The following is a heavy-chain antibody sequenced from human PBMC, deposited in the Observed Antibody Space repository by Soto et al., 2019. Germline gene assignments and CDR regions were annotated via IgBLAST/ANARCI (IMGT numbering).Heavy chain of an antibody. CDR1: GFTFSSYA. CDR2: ISYDGSNK. D-gene: IGHD1-26*01. Sequence: GGSLRLSCAASGFTFSSYAMHWVRQAPGKGLEWVAVISYDGSNKYYADSVKGRFTISRDNSKNTLYLQMNSLRAEDTAVYYCARDGGRGGSYPEGYYGMDVWGQGTTVTVSS. J-gene: IGHJ6*02. V-gene: IGHV3-30-3*01. CDR3: ARDGGRGGSYPEGYYGMDV.